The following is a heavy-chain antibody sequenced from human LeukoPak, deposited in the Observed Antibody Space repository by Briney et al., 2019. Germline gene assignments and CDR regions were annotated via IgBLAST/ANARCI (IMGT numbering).Heavy chain of an antibody. CDR2: SSAYNGNT. V-gene: IGHV1-18*01. J-gene: IGHJ6*02. CDR3: ARDPALLGYCKSVSCPVTYGMDV. CDR1: GYTFTNYA. Sequence: ASVKVSCKASGYTFTNYAISWVRQAPGLGLEWMGWSSAYNGNTNSAQKFQGRITMTTDTSTSTAFMELRSLRSDDTAVYYCARDPALLGYCKSVSCPVTYGMDVWGQGTTVTVSS. D-gene: IGHD2-15*01.